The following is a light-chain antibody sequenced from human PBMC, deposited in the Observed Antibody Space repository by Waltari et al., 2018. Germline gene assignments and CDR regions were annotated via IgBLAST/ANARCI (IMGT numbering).Light chain of an antibody. J-gene: IGLJ7*01. Sequence: QSVLTQPPSASAAPGQRVTISCPGGSSNIGNNYVSWYRQSPGTAPKRLIYEKTERPSGIPGRFSGSKSGPSATLDITGLQAGDEADYYCGTWDSSLSGAVFGGGTHLTVL. CDR3: GTWDSSLSGAV. CDR1: SSNIGNNY. CDR2: EKT. V-gene: IGLV1-51*02.